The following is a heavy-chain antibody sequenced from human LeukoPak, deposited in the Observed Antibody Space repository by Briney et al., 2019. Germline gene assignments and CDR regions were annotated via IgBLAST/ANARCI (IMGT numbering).Heavy chain of an antibody. J-gene: IGHJ4*02. V-gene: IGHV3-53*01. CDR2: IYSGGTT. CDR1: GFTVSSHY. Sequence: PGGSLRLSCAASGFTVSSHYMSWVRQAPGMGLEWVSVIYSGGTTYYADSVKGRFTISRDNSKNTLYLQMNSLRAEDTAEYSCARDLGGYFDYWGQGTLVIVSS. CDR3: ARDLGGYFDY. D-gene: IGHD3-16*01.